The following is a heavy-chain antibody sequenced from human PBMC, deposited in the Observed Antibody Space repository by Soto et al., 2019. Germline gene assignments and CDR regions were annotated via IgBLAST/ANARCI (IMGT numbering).Heavy chain of an antibody. CDR3: ARDPYCSGGSCYSNFDC. J-gene: IGHJ4*02. V-gene: IGHV3-21*01. D-gene: IGHD2-15*01. CDR1: GFTFSSYS. CDR2: ISSSSSYI. Sequence: EVQLVESGGGLVKPGGSLRLSCAASGFTFSSYSMNWVRQAPGKGLEWVSSISSSSSYIYYADSVKGRFTISRDNAKNSLYLQMNSLRAEDTAVYYCARDPYCSGGSCYSNFDCWGQGPLVTVSS.